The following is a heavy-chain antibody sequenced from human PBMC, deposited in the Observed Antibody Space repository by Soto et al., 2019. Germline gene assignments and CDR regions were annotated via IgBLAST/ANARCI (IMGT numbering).Heavy chain of an antibody. V-gene: IGHV4-30-4*01. D-gene: IGHD5-18*01. J-gene: IGHJ4*02. CDR1: GGSISSADYY. Sequence: SETLSLTCTVSGGSISSADYYWSWIRQPPGKGLEWIGYIYYSGSTYYNPSLKSRVTISVDTSKNQFSLKLSSVTAADTAVYYCARIGGYSYGYRVDYWGQGTLVTVSS. CDR2: IYYSGST. CDR3: ARIGGYSYGYRVDY.